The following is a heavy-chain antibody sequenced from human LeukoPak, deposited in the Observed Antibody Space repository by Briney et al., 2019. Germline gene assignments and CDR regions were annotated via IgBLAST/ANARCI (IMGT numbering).Heavy chain of an antibody. D-gene: IGHD4-17*01. CDR1: GFTFSSYA. CDR2: IKQSGSEK. V-gene: IGHV3-7*01. J-gene: IGHJ6*02. CDR3: ARDSPYGVYQYYGMDV. Sequence: GGSLRLSCAASGFTFSSYAMNWVRQAPGKGLEWVANIKQSGSEKYYVDSVKGRFTISRDNAKNSLYLQMNSLRGEDTAVYYCARDSPYGVYQYYGMDVWGQGTTVTVSS.